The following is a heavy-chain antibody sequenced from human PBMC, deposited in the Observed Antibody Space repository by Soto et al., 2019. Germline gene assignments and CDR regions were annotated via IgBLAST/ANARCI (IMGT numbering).Heavy chain of an antibody. V-gene: IGHV3-23*01. D-gene: IGHD3-9*01. CDR1: GFTFSSYA. J-gene: IGHJ4*02. Sequence: GGSLRLSCAASGFTFSSYAMSWVRQAPGKGLEWVSAISGSGGSTYYADSVKGRFTISRDNSKNTLYLQMNSLRAEDTAVYYCAKVLGPYYDILTGYYGFDYWGQGTLVT. CDR3: AKVLGPYYDILTGYYGFDY. CDR2: ISGSGGST.